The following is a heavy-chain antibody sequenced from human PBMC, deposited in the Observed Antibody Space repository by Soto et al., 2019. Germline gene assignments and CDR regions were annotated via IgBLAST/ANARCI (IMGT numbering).Heavy chain of an antibody. Sequence: SETLSLTCTVSGGSISSYYWSWIRQPPGKGLEWIGYIYYSGSTNYNPSLKSRVTISVDTSKNQFSLKLSSVTAADTAVYYCARGMIQGDAFDIWGQGTMVTVSS. CDR2: IYYSGST. CDR3: ARGMIQGDAFDI. J-gene: IGHJ3*02. D-gene: IGHD3-16*01. CDR1: GGSISSYY. V-gene: IGHV4-59*01.